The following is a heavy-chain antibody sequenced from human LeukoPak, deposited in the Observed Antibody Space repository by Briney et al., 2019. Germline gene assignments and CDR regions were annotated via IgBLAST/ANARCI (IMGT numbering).Heavy chain of an antibody. Sequence: GGSLRLSCAASGFTFSSYGMHWVRQAPAKGLEWVAIISYDGSNKYYADSVKGRFTISRDDSKNTLYLQMNSLRAEDTAVYYCAKSTTVTQRGYFDYWGQGTLVTVSS. J-gene: IGHJ4*02. V-gene: IGHV3-30*18. CDR3: AKSTTVTQRGYFDY. D-gene: IGHD4-17*01. CDR1: GFTFSSYG. CDR2: ISYDGSNK.